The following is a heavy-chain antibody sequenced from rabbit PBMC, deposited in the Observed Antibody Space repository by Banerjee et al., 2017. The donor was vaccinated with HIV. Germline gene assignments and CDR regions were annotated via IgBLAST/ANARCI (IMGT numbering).Heavy chain of an antibody. Sequence: QEQLVESGGGLVQPEGSLTLTCTASGFSFSSNYWICWVRQAPGKGLELIACIYAGSSGTTYYASWANGRFTISKTSSTTVTLQMTSLTAADTASYFCARDLAGVVGWNLNLWGPGTLVTVS. CDR2: IYAGSSGTT. V-gene: IGHV1S45*01. D-gene: IGHD4-1*01. CDR3: ARDLAGVVGWNLNL. CDR1: GFSFSSNYW. J-gene: IGHJ4*01.